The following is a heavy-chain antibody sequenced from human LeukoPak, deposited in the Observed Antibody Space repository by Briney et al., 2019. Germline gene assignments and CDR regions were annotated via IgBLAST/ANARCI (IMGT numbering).Heavy chain of an antibody. J-gene: IGHJ4*02. Sequence: GASVKVSCKASGGTFSSYAISWVRQAPGQGLEWMGRIIPILGIANYAQKFQGRVTITADKSTSTAYMELSSLRSDDTAVYYCARPGESYSLDYWGQGTLVTVSS. V-gene: IGHV1-69*04. CDR2: IIPILGIA. D-gene: IGHD6-13*01. CDR1: GGTFSSYA. CDR3: ARPGESYSLDY.